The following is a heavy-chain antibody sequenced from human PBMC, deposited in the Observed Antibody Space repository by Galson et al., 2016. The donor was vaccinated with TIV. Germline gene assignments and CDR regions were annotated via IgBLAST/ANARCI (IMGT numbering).Heavy chain of an antibody. D-gene: IGHD6-13*01. J-gene: IGHJ4*02. Sequence: SVKVSCKASGYTFTGYYMHWLRQAPGQGLEWMGWINPNTGDTNYVPKFQGRVTMTRDTSISTAYMELSRLRSDDTAVYYCARDSPYSGSWSFFDFWGQGTLVTASS. CDR1: GYTFTGYY. CDR3: ARDSPYSGSWSFFDF. V-gene: IGHV1-2*02. CDR2: INPNTGDT.